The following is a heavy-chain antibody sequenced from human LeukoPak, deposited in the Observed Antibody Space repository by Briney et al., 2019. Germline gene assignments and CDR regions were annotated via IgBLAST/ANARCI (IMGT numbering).Heavy chain of an antibody. CDR2: IYYSGTT. Sequence: SETLSITCTVSGGSISSDYWGWIRQPPGKGLEWIGYIYYSGTTIYKPSLKSRVTISVDTSKSQFSLRLSSVTAADTAVYYCARGRLVIADYWGRGTLVTVSS. CDR1: GGSISSDY. CDR3: ARGRLVIADY. D-gene: IGHD2-21*01. J-gene: IGHJ4*02. V-gene: IGHV4-59*01.